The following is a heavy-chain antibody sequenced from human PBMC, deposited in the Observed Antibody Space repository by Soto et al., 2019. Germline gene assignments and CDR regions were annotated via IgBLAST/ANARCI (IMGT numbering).Heavy chain of an antibody. CDR1: GASISSSGYY. V-gene: IGHV4-39*01. Sequence: SETLSLTCTVSGASISSSGYYWAWMRQPPGKGPEWIGSSHYTGSTTYNPSLETRVAISVDTSKNQFSLRLTSLTAADTAVYYCARRFRAVRGVITDPDTNYSEYYMDVWGKGTTVTGSS. CDR2: SHYTGST. J-gene: IGHJ6*03. D-gene: IGHD3-10*01. CDR3: ARRFRAVRGVITDPDTNYSEYYMDV.